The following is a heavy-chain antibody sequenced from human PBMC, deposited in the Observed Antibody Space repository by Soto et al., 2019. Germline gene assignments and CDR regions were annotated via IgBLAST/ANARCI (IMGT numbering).Heavy chain of an antibody. V-gene: IGHV3-7*04. J-gene: IGHJ4*02. CDR3: GRGGGNFDQ. Sequence: EVPLVESGGGLVQPGGSLTLTCVASGFTLRGYWMSWVRQAPGKGLEWVANIDKDGSDKRYLDSVRGRITISKDNVKNQLYLQMNSRGAEDTAVYYCGRGGGNFDQWGQGTLVTVSS. D-gene: IGHD3-16*01. CDR2: IDKDGSDK. CDR1: GFTLRGYW.